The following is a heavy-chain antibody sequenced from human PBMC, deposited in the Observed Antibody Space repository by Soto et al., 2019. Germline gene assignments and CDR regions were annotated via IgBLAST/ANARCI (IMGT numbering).Heavy chain of an antibody. CDR2: IDPRDSYT. CDR3: GRLHAGDGGNGLTGDH. D-gene: IGHD3-3*01. V-gene: IGHV5-10-1*01. Sequence: EVQLVQSGAEVKKPGESLRISCTGSGYSFTSYWISWVRQMPGKGLEWMGRIDPRDSYTNYSPSFQGYVTITDDKSISPAHLQWSSLKASATAVYYCGRLHAGDGGNGLTGDHWGQGTLVTVSS. CDR1: GYSFTSYW. J-gene: IGHJ4*02.